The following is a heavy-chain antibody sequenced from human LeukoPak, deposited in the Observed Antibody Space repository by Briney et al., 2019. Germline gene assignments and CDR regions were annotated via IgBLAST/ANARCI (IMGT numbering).Heavy chain of an antibody. D-gene: IGHD2-15*01. V-gene: IGHV3-74*01. CDR3: IRALSGSEDY. Sequence: PGGSLRLSCAASGFTFSRHWMHWVRQAPGKGLVWVSRINSDESTIDYADSVKGRFTISRDNVKNTVYLQMNSLRAEDTAVYYCIRALSGSEDYWGQGTLVTVSS. CDR1: GFTFSRHW. J-gene: IGHJ4*02. CDR2: INSDESTI.